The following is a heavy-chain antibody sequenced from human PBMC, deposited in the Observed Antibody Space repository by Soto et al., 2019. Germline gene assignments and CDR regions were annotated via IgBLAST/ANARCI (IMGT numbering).Heavy chain of an antibody. D-gene: IGHD2-2*02. CDR3: ARGYCSSTSCYTTLYYYYGMDV. Sequence: QVQLVQSGAEVKKPGSSVKVSCEASGGTFSSYAISWVRQAPGQGLEWMGGIIPIFGTANYAQKFQGRVTITADESTSTAYMELSSLRSEDTAVYYCARGYCSSTSCYTTLYYYYGMDVWGQGTTVTVSS. J-gene: IGHJ6*02. CDR1: GGTFSSYA. CDR2: IIPIFGTA. V-gene: IGHV1-69*01.